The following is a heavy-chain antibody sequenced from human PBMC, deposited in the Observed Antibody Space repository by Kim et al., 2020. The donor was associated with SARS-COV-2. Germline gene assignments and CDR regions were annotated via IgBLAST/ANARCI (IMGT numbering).Heavy chain of an antibody. CDR1: GGSFSGYS. CDR3: ARRLSNTSGWGSHYCDF. J-gene: IGHJ4*02. CDR2: INDSGRT. D-gene: IGHD3-10*01. V-gene: IGHV4-34*01. Sequence: SETLSLTCAVYGGSFSGYSWSWIRQPPGKGLEWIGEINDSGRTNYNPSLKSRVTISVDTPKNQFSLNLTSVTAADTAVYYCARRLSNTSGWGSHYCDFWGQGTLVTVSS.